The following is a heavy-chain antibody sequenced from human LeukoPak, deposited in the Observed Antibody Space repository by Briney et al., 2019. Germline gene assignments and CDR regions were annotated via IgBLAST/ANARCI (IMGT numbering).Heavy chain of an antibody. CDR1: GLTFSNFA. Sequence: GGSLRLSCVGSGLTFSNFAMTWVRQAPGKGLEWVSSIRGRGDGTSYADSVKGRFTMSRDNSKNTLYLQMDRLRAEDTAMYYCGRDPNGDYVGAFEFWGQGTLVTVSS. J-gene: IGHJ3*01. V-gene: IGHV3-23*01. CDR2: IRGRGDGT. D-gene: IGHD4-17*01. CDR3: GRDPNGDYVGAFEF.